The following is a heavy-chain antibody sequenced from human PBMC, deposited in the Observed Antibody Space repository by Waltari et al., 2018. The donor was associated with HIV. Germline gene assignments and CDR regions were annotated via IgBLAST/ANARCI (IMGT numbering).Heavy chain of an antibody. CDR3: ARGYAAAAPYFGLDV. Sequence: QVRLQEWGTGVVKLSETLSVSCDMYDGSSIGYAWTWIRQSPGRGLQWIGEINHAGATNYNPSLRIRLIFSIDTSKKQFYMKLTSVTVADTATYFCARGYAAAAPYFGLDVWGQGTTVTVSS. J-gene: IGHJ6*02. V-gene: IGHV4-34*01. CDR2: INHAGAT. CDR1: DGSSIGYA. D-gene: IGHD6-13*01.